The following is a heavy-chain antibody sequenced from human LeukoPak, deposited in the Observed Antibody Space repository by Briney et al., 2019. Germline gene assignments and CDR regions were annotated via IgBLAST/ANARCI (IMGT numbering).Heavy chain of an antibody. J-gene: IGHJ4*02. V-gene: IGHV1-8*01. CDR1: GGTFTSYD. D-gene: IGHD4-17*01. CDR2: MNPNSGNT. Sequence: ASVTVSCKASGGTFTSYDINWVRQATGQGLEWMGWMNPNSGNTGYAQKFQGRVTMTRNTSITTAYMELSSLNSEDTAVYYCARAPTNGDYEFDYWGQGTLVTVSS. CDR3: ARAPTNGDYEFDY.